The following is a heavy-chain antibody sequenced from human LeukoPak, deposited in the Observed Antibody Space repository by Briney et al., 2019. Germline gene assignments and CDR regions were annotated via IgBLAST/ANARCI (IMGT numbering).Heavy chain of an antibody. CDR3: ARGHVDTTMTGEFDH. CDR2: IASDGSST. CDR1: GLTFSSHW. Sequence: GGSLRLSCAASGLTFSSHWMHWVRQAPGKGLVWVSRIASDGSSTTYADSVKGRFSISRDNAKNTLYLQMNSLRVEDTAMYYCARGHVDTTMTGEFDHWGQGTQVTVSS. J-gene: IGHJ4*02. V-gene: IGHV3-74*01. D-gene: IGHD7-27*01.